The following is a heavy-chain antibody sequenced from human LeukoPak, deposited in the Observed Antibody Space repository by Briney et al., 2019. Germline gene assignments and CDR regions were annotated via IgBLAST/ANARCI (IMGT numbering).Heavy chain of an antibody. J-gene: IGHJ4*02. Sequence: GGSLRLSCAASGFIFSSYGMSWVRQAPGKGLEWVSVIYSGGSTYYADSVKGRFTISRDNSKNTLYLQMNSLRAEDTAVYYCARSLGGDVLLWFSFDYWGQGTLVTVSS. CDR3: ARSLGGDVLLWFSFDY. V-gene: IGHV3-53*01. CDR2: IYSGGST. D-gene: IGHD3-10*01. CDR1: GFIFSSYG.